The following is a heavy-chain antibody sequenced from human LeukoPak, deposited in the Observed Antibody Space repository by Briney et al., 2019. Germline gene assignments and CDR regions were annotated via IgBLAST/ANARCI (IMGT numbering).Heavy chain of an antibody. D-gene: IGHD6-19*01. Sequence: ASVKLSCKASGYIFTAHYLHWVRQAPGQGLEWMGWINPNSGATDSAQKFQGRLTMTRDTSISTAHMELSSLISDDTAVYYCARGVAVAGKDYWGQGTLVTVSS. J-gene: IGHJ4*02. CDR1: GYIFTAHY. CDR2: INPNSGAT. CDR3: ARGVAVAGKDY. V-gene: IGHV1-2*02.